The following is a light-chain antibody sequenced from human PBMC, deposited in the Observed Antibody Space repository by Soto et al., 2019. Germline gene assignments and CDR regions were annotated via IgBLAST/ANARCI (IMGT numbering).Light chain of an antibody. CDR3: QQYHSYYPWT. CDR1: EDINSR. Sequence: DIQLTQSPSSVSASVGDRVTISCRASEDINSRLALYQQKPWKPPKLLIYDASSLESGVPSRFSGSGSGTDFSLTITSLQPDDSATYYCQQYHSYYPWTFGQGTKVDIK. CDR2: DAS. V-gene: IGKV1-5*01. J-gene: IGKJ1*01.